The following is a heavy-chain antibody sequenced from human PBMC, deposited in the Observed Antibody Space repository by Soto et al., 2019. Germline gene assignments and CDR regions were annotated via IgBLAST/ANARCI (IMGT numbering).Heavy chain of an antibody. CDR1: GYTFSNYD. D-gene: IGHD3-10*01. CDR2: MNPYNGNT. Sequence: QVQLVQSGAEVKKPGASVKVSCRASGYTFSNYDINWVRQAPGQGLEWMGWMNPYNGNTGYAQKFQGRVTMTRNNSISTAYMELGSLSSEDTAIYYCARGPGDLGYFDYWGQGALVTVSS. CDR3: ARGPGDLGYFDY. V-gene: IGHV1-8*02. J-gene: IGHJ4*02.